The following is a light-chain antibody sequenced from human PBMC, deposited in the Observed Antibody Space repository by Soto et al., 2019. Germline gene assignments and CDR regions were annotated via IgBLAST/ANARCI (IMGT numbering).Light chain of an antibody. Sequence: EIVLTQSPATRSLSPGERATLSCRASQSVSRYLAWYQQKPGQAPRLLIYDASNRATGIPARFSGSGSGTDFTLTISSLEPEDFALFYCQQRSNWPYTFGQGTKLEIK. J-gene: IGKJ2*01. CDR1: QSVSRY. CDR3: QQRSNWPYT. CDR2: DAS. V-gene: IGKV3-11*01.